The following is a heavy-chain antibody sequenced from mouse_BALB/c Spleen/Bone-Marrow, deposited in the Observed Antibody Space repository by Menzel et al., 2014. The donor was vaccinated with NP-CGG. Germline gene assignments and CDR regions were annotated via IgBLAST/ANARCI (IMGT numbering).Heavy chain of an antibody. CDR2: INYDGNN. V-gene: IGHV3-6*02. J-gene: IGHJ4*01. CDR3: AMPRYGSMDY. D-gene: IGHD2-14*01. Sequence: EVQLQQSGPGLVKPSQSLSLTCSVTGYSITSGYYWNWIRQFPGNKLEWMGYINYDGNNNYNPSLKNRISITRDTSKNQFFLKLNSVTTEDTATYYGAMPRYGSMDYWGQGTSVTVSS. CDR1: GYSITSGYY.